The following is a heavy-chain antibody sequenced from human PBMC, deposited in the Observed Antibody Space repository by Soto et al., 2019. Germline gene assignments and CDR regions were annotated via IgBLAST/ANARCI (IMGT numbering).Heavy chain of an antibody. V-gene: IGHV4-4*02. CDR2: IYHSGST. CDR3: ARVLGDSWCHVEY. CDR1: GGSISSSNW. J-gene: IGHJ4*02. D-gene: IGHD6-13*01. Sequence: QVQLQESCPGLVKPSGTLSLTCAVSGGSISSSNWWSWVRQPPGKGLEWIGEIYHSGSTNYNQYLKSRVTISVDKYKNQVSLKLSSVTAADTAVYYCARVLGDSWCHVEYWGQGTLVTVSS.